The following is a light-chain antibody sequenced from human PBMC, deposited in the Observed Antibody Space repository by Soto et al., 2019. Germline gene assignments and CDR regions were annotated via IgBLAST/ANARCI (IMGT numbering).Light chain of an antibody. Sequence: EIVLTQSPGTLSLSPGERATLSCRASQRVSSTYLAWYQQKPGQAPRLLIYGASSRATGIPDRFSGSGSGTDFALTVSRREPEDSAVYYCQQHGRSPPWTFGQGTKVEIK. CDR1: QRVSSTY. V-gene: IGKV3-20*01. CDR2: GAS. CDR3: QQHGRSPPWT. J-gene: IGKJ1*01.